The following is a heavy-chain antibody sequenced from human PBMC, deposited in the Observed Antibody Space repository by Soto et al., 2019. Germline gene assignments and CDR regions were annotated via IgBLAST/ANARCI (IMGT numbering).Heavy chain of an antibody. V-gene: IGHV4-4*07. J-gene: IGHJ6*02. Sequence: SETLSLTCTVSGGSISSYYWSWIRQPAGKGLEWIGRIYTSGSTNYNPSLKSRVTMSVDTSKNQFSLKLSSVTAAETAVYYCARDYPEEYRSSWYNYYAMDVWGHGTTVTVSS. CDR1: GGSISSYY. D-gene: IGHD6-13*01. CDR2: IYTSGST. CDR3: ARDYPEEYRSSWYNYYAMDV.